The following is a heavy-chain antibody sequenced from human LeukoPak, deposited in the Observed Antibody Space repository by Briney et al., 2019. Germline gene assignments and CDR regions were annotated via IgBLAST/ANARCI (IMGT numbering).Heavy chain of an antibody. V-gene: IGHV4-34*01. CDR2: INHSGGT. D-gene: IGHD3-10*01. CDR1: GGSFSGYY. Sequence: SETLSLTCAVYGGSFSGYYWSWIRQPPGKGLEWIGEINHSGGTNYNPSLKSRVTISVDTSKNQFSLKLSSVTAADTAVYYCASYYYGSGSYYNWFDPWGQGTLVTVSS. J-gene: IGHJ5*02. CDR3: ASYYYGSGSYYNWFDP.